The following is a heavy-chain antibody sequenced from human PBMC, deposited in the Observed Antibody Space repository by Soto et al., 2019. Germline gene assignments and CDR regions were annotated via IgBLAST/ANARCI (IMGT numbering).Heavy chain of an antibody. CDR3: ARFKAAAGKYYYYYYMDV. CDR2: MNPNSGNT. CDR1: GYTFTSYD. D-gene: IGHD6-13*01. Sequence: QVQLVQSGAEVKKPGASVKVSCKASGYTFTSYDINWVRQATGQGLEWMGWMNPNSGNTGYAQKFQGRVTISRNTSISTAYMELSSLRSEDTAVYYCARFKAAAGKYYYYYYMDVWGKGTTVTVSS. V-gene: IGHV1-8*01. J-gene: IGHJ6*03.